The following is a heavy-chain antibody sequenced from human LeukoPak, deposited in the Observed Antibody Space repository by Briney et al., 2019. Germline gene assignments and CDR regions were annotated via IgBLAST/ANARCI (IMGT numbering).Heavy chain of an antibody. CDR1: GFTFSDYA. V-gene: IGHV3-23*01. Sequence: GGSLRLSCAASGFTFSDYAVSWVRQAPGKGPEWVSAITGGGDVTSYADSVKGRFTISRDNSKNTLYLQMDSLRVDDTALYYCAKVGWVGYRGQGTLVTVSS. CDR2: ITGGGDVT. D-gene: IGHD6-19*01. J-gene: IGHJ4*02. CDR3: AKVGWVGY.